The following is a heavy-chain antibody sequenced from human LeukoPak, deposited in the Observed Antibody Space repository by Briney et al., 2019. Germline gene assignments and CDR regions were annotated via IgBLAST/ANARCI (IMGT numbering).Heavy chain of an antibody. CDR1: GFTFSDYY. J-gene: IGHJ5*02. CDR3: ARVRGYSGYDPRNWFDP. Sequence: GGSLRLSCAASGFTFSDYYMSWIRQAPGKGLEWVSYISSSSSYTNYADSVKGRFTISRDNAKNSLYLQMNSLGAEDTAVYYCARVRGYSGYDPRNWFDPWGQGTLVTVSS. V-gene: IGHV3-11*06. CDR2: ISSSSSYT. D-gene: IGHD5-12*01.